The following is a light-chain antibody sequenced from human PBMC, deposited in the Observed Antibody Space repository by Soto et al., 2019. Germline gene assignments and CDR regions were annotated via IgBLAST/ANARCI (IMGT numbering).Light chain of an antibody. V-gene: IGLV2-11*01. CDR2: DVS. CDR3: CSYAGTYTFV. J-gene: IGLJ1*01. Sequence: QSVLTQPRSVSGSPGQSVTISCTETSSDVGGYNYVSWYLQHPGKAPKLMIYDVSQRPSGVPDRFSGSKSGNTASLTISGLQAEDEADYYCCSYAGTYTFVFGAGTKVTVL. CDR1: SSDVGGYNY.